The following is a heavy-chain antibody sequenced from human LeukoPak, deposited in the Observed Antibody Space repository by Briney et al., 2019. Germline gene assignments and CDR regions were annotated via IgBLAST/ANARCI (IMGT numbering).Heavy chain of an antibody. J-gene: IGHJ4*02. CDR1: GFTVSSKY. Sequence: PGGSLRLSCAASGFTVSSKYMTWVRQAPGKGLEWVSLIYSAGSTYYADSVKGRFTISRDNSKNTLYLQMNSLRAEDTAVYYCARWNLLSDYWGQGTLVTVSS. V-gene: IGHV3-53*01. CDR2: IYSAGST. D-gene: IGHD1-1*01. CDR3: ARWNLLSDY.